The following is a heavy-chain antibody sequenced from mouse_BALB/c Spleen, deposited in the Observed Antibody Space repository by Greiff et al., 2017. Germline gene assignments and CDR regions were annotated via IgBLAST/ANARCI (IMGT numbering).Heavy chain of an antibody. J-gene: IGHJ1*01. CDR2: IDPANGNT. CDR1: GFNIKDTY. CDR3: ARDPSYGNYENWYFDV. D-gene: IGHD2-1*01. Sequence: VQLQQSGAELVKPGASVKLSCTASGFNIKDTYMHWVKQRPEQGLEWIGRIDPANGNTKYDPKFQGKATITADTSSNTAYLQLSSLTSEDTAVYYCARDPSYGNYENWYFDVWGAGTTVTVSS. V-gene: IGHV14-3*02.